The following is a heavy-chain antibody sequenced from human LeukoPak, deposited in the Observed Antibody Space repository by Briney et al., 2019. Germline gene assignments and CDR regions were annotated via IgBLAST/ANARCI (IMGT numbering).Heavy chain of an antibody. D-gene: IGHD6-13*01. J-gene: IGHJ5*02. CDR2: IYYSGST. CDR1: GGSISSYY. Sequence: SETLSLTCTVSGGSISSYYWSWIRQPPGKGLEWIGYIYYSGSTNYNPSLKSRVTISVDTSKNQFSLKLSSVTAADTAVYYCARVGAAAGTIGWFDPWGQGTLVTVSS. V-gene: IGHV4-59*01. CDR3: ARVGAAAGTIGWFDP.